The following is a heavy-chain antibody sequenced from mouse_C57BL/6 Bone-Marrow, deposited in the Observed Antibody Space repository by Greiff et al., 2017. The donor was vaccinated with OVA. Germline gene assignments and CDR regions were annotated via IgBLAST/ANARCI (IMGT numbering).Heavy chain of an antibody. J-gene: IGHJ3*01. V-gene: IGHV1-81*01. D-gene: IGHD1-1*01. CDR2: IYPRSGNT. Sequence: QVQLKESGAELARPGASVKLSCKASGYTFTSYGISWVKQRTGQGLEWIGEIYPRSGNTYYNEKFKGKATLTADKSSSTAYMELRSLTSEDSAVYFCVIRAWFAYWGQGTLVTVSA. CDR3: VIRAWFAY. CDR1: GYTFTSYG.